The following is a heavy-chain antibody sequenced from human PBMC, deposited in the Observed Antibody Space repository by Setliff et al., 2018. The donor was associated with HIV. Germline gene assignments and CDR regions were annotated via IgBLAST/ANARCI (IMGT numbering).Heavy chain of an antibody. CDR2: MNPNSSNS. Sequence: ASVKVSCKTSGYTFINYDINWVRQATGQGLEWMGWMNPNSSNSGYAQNFQGRVTMTLDTSISTAYMELSRLRSDDTAVYYCATKLYCTNGVCLDAFDIWGQGTMVTVSS. J-gene: IGHJ3*02. V-gene: IGHV1-8*02. D-gene: IGHD2-8*01. CDR3: ATKLYCTNGVCLDAFDI. CDR1: GYTFINYD.